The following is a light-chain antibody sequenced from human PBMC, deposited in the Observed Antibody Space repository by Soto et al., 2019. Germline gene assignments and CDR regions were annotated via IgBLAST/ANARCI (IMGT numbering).Light chain of an antibody. Sequence: DIQMTQSPSPLSASVGDRVTITCRASQPINRWLAWYQQKPGKAPKLLIYAASSLHTGVPLRFSGSGSGTDFSLTISSLQPEDVAAYYCKQSNCFPPTFGRGTKVEIK. J-gene: IGKJ4*01. CDR3: KQSNCFPPT. V-gene: IGKV1-12*01. CDR1: QPINRW. CDR2: AAS.